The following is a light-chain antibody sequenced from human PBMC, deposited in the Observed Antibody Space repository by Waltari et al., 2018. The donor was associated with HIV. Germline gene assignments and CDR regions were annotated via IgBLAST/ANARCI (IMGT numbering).Light chain of an antibody. CDR3: QQVANSRVT. J-gene: IGKJ1*01. V-gene: IGKV3-20*01. CDR2: GAS. Sequence: VLTQSPATLSLFPGERATLSCSASQSVTSSSLAWYQQKPGQAPGLLIYGASRRATGVPDRFSGSGSGTDFTLTISTLEPEDFAVYYCQQVANSRVTFGQGTRVEIK. CDR1: QSVTSSS.